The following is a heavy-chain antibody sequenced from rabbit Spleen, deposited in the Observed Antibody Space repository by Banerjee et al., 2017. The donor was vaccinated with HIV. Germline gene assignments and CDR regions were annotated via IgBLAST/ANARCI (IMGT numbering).Heavy chain of an antibody. CDR1: EFDFNNYY. CDR3: AILVPGVDFSL. V-gene: IGHV1S7*01. D-gene: IGHD4-1*01. J-gene: IGHJ4*01. CDR2: IDPVFGRT. Sequence: QLKESGGGLVQPGGSLKLSCKASEFDFNNYYINWVRQAPGKGLEWIGYIDPVFGRTYYASWVNGRFTISSDNAQNTVDLQLNSLTAADTATYFCAILVPGVDFSLWGQGTLVTVS.